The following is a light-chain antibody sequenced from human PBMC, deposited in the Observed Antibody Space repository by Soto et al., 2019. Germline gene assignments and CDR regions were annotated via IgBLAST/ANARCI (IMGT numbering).Light chain of an antibody. V-gene: IGKV1-5*01. CDR3: QQYNGFSRT. J-gene: IGKJ1*01. CDR1: QTISSW. Sequence: DIQMTQSPSTLSASIGDRVTITCRASQTISSWLAWYQQKPGTAPKLLIYDASGLERGVPSRFSGSGSGTEFTLTIRSLQTDDFATYYCQQYNGFSRTFGQGTKVDIK. CDR2: DAS.